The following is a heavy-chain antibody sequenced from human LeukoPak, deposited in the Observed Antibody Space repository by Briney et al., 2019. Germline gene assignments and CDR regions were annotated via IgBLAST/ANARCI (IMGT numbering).Heavy chain of an antibody. CDR1: GGSISSYY. D-gene: IGHD3-10*01. V-gene: IGHV4-59*01. Sequence: SETLSLTCTVSGGSISSYYWSWIRQPPGKGLEWIGYIYYSGSTNYNPSLKSRVTISVDTSKDLFSLKLSSVTAADTAVYYCARGGYYGSGNDFRFDPWGQGTLVTVSS. J-gene: IGHJ5*02. CDR3: ARGGYYGSGNDFRFDP. CDR2: IYYSGST.